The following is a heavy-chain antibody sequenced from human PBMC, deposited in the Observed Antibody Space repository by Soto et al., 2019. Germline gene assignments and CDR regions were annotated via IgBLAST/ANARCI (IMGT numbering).Heavy chain of an antibody. Sequence: PGGSLRLSCAAFGFDFNKYSITWVRQAPGKGLQWVSSITSNGDSTYYADSVKGRFTTSRDNSKNTLYLQMNSLRADDTAVFYCAKDSPSYTTSHLYFDSSGQRTLVPLSP. CDR2: ITSNGDST. J-gene: IGHJ4*02. D-gene: IGHD2-2*02. CDR3: AKDSPSYTTSHLYFDS. CDR1: GFDFNKYS. V-gene: IGHV3-23*01.